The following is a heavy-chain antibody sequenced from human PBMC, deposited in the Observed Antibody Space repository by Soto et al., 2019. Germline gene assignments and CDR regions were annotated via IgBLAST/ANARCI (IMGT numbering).Heavy chain of an antibody. CDR3: TRQYHYYDSSGYYLVDY. CDR1: GFTFSGSA. D-gene: IGHD3-22*01. V-gene: IGHV3-73*02. J-gene: IGHJ4*02. CDR2: IRSKANSYAT. Sequence: EVQLVESGGGLVQPGGSLKLSCAASGFTFSGSAMHWVRQASGKGLEWVGRIRSKANSYATAYAASVKGRFTISRDDSKNTAYRQMNSLKTEDTAVYYCTRQYHYYDSSGYYLVDYWGQGTLVTVSS.